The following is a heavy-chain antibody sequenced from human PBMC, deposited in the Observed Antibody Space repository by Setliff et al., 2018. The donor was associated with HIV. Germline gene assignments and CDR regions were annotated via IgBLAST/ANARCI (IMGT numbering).Heavy chain of an antibody. J-gene: IGHJ3*01. V-gene: IGHV1-18*01. CDR3: ARVPYRSAWFSGGHDAFDV. D-gene: IGHD6-19*01. CDR2: ISGFNGNT. CDR1: GYSFARYG. Sequence: ASVKVSCKASGYSFARYGLSWVRQAPGQGLEWMGWISGFNGNTKYAQKLQGRVTMTTDTSTRTVYMELRSLRHDDTAEYFCARVPYRSAWFSGGHDAFDVWGQGTMVTVSS.